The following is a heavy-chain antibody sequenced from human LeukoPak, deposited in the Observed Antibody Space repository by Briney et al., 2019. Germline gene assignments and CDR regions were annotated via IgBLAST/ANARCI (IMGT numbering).Heavy chain of an antibody. J-gene: IGHJ4*02. V-gene: IGHV1-18*01. CDR3: ASDVSSGWYDVTDY. CDR2: ISAYNGNT. Sequence: ASVKVSCKASGYTFTSYGISWVRQAPGQGLEWMGWISAYNGNTNYAQKLQGRVTMTTDTSTSTAYMELRSLRSDDTAVYYCASDVSSGWYDVTDYWGQGTLVTVSS. D-gene: IGHD6-19*01. CDR1: GYTFTSYG.